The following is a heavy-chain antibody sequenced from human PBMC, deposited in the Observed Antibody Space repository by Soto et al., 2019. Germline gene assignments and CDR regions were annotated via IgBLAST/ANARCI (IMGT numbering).Heavy chain of an antibody. V-gene: IGHV3-53*01. D-gene: IGHD6-6*01. J-gene: IGHJ4*01. CDR2: IYSAGST. CDR1: GLTVSRTQ. Sequence: GGSLRLSCAVSGLTVSRTQMSWVRQAPGKGLQWVSVIYSAGSTYYANAVKGRFTISRDISENKIFLELNGLTVDDTAVYYCARDREPEYSSSIFFDYWGRGTLATVS. CDR3: ARDREPEYSSSIFFDY.